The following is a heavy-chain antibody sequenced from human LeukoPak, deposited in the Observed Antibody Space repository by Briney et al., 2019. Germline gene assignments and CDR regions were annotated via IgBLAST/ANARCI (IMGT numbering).Heavy chain of an antibody. CDR1: GGSFSGYY. J-gene: IGHJ4*02. D-gene: IGHD3-10*01. CDR2: INHSGST. V-gene: IGHV4-34*01. CDR3: ARHQRPPTYYYGSGSYLPLFDY. Sequence: SETLSLTCAVYGGSFSGYYWSWIRQPPGKGLEWIGEINHSGSTNYNPSLKSRVTISVDTSRNQFSLKLSSVTAADTAVYYCARHQRPPTYYYGSGSYLPLFDYWGQGTLVTVSS.